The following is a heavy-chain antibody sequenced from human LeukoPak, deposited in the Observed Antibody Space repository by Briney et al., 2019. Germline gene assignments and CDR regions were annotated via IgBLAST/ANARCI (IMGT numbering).Heavy chain of an antibody. CDR1: GFTFSSCA. Sequence: GGSLRLSCAASGFTFSSCAMSWVRQAPGKGLEWVSGISNIGGSTYYADSVKGRFTISRDNSKNTLNLQMNSLRAEDTAVYYCAKERIVGAIGYFDYWGQGTLVTVSS. J-gene: IGHJ4*02. V-gene: IGHV3-23*01. CDR2: ISNIGGST. CDR3: AKERIVGAIGYFDY. D-gene: IGHD1-26*01.